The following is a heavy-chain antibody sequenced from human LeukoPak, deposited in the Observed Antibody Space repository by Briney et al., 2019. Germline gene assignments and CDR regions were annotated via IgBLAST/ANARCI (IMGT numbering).Heavy chain of an antibody. Sequence: SETLSLTCAVNGGSFTGLYWNWIRQPPGKGLEWIGEINHSGITSYNPSLKSRATISVDTSRNQFSLKLSSMTAADTAVYYCLVAAAALGSQHWGQGTLVTVSS. CDR3: LVAAAALGSQH. CDR2: INHSGIT. D-gene: IGHD6-13*01. J-gene: IGHJ1*01. V-gene: IGHV4-34*01. CDR1: GGSFTGLY.